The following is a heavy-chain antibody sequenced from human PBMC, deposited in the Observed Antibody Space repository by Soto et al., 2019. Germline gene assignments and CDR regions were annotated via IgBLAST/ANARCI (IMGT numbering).Heavy chain of an antibody. CDR3: ARDWSKLDY. J-gene: IGHJ4*02. D-gene: IGHD2-15*01. CDR1: GFTFSSYS. CDR2: ITSSSSTS. V-gene: IGHV3-48*02. Sequence: EVQLVESGGDLVQPGGSLRLSCAASGFTFSSYSMNWVRQAPGKGPEWVEYITSSSSTSYYADTVKGRFAISRDNAKDSLYLQMNSRRDEDKAVYYCARDWSKLDYWGQGTLVTVSS.